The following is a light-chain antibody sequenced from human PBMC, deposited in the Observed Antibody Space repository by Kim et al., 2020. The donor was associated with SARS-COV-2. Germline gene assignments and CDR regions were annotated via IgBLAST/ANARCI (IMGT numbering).Light chain of an antibody. V-gene: IGKV1-12*01. Sequence: GDRVTIHCRARQGIKNLLIWYPQKPGKAPTLLIYDASTLGRGVPPRFSGSGSGTDFSLTISSLQPEDFATYFCQQGSSFPLTFGGGTKVDIK. CDR3: QQGSSFPLT. CDR1: QGIKNL. J-gene: IGKJ4*01. CDR2: DAS.